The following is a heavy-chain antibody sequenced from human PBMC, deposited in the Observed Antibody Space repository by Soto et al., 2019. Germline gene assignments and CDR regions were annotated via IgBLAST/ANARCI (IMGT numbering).Heavy chain of an antibody. CDR3: ATDDSSSWGKADY. CDR1: GYTFTSYA. J-gene: IGHJ4*02. V-gene: IGHV1-3*01. CDR2: INAGNGNT. Sequence: QVQLVQSGAEVKKPGASVKVSCKASGYTFTSYAMHWVRQAPGQRLEWMGWINAGNGNTKYSQKLQGRVTMTTDTSTSTAYMELMSLRSDDTAVYYCATDDSSSWGKADYWGQGTLVTVSS. D-gene: IGHD6-13*01.